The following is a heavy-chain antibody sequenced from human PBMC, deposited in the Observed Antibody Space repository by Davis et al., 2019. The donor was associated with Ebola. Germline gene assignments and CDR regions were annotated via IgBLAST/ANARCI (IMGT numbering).Heavy chain of an antibody. J-gene: IGHJ6*02. CDR3: ARDSSLYCSGGSCRYYNSGMDV. CDR1: GYTFTSYG. V-gene: IGHV1-18*01. CDR2: ISNYNDNT. D-gene: IGHD2-15*01. Sequence: ASVKVSCKASGYTFTSYGISWVRQAPGQGLEWMGWISNYNDNTHYAQKFQGRLTMTTDTSTSTAHMELRSLGSDDSAVYYCARDSSLYCSGGSCRYYNSGMDVWGQGTTVTVSS.